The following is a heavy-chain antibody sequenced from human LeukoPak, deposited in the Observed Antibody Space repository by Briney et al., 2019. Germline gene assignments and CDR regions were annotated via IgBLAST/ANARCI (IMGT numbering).Heavy chain of an antibody. CDR1: GGSISSGSYY. J-gene: IGHJ4*02. CDR2: IYYSGST. Sequence: SQTLSLTCNVSGGSISSGSYYWSWIRQPPGKGLEWIGYIYYSGSTNYNPSLKSRVTISVDTSKNHFSLKLSSVTAADTAVYYCARGGSSGSGRDFDYWGQGTLVTVSS. V-gene: IGHV4-61*01. CDR3: ARGGSSGSGRDFDY. D-gene: IGHD6-19*01.